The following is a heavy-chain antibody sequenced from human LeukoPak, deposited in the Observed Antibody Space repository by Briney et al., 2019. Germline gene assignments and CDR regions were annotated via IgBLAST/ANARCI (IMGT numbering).Heavy chain of an antibody. D-gene: IGHD1-14*01. CDR1: GFTFTNYA. CDR3: AQDLNSGNDWYFDL. V-gene: IGHV3-23*01. CDR2: IRGSGATT. J-gene: IGHJ2*01. Sequence: PGGSLRLSCAASGFTFTNYAMTWVRQAPGKGLEWVSAIRGSGATTYYADSVKGRFTISRDNTKNTLYLQMNSLRVEDTAVYYCAQDLNSGNDWYFDLWGRGTLLTVSS.